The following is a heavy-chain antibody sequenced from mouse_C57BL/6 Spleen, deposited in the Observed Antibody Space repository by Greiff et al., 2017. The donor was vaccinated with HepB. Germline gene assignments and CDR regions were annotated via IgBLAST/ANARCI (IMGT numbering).Heavy chain of an antibody. CDR3: ARKEGGY. V-gene: IGHV1-50*01. J-gene: IGHJ2*01. Sequence: VQLQQSGAELVKPGASVKLSCKASGYTFTSYWMQWVKQRPGQGLEWIGEIDPSDSYTNYNQKFKGKATLTVDTSSSTAYVQLSSLTSEDSAVYYCARKEGGYWGQGTTLTVSS. CDR1: GYTFTSYW. CDR2: IDPSDSYT.